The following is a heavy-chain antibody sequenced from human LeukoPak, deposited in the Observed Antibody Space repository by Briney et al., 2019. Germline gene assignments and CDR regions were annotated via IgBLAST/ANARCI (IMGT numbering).Heavy chain of an antibody. D-gene: IGHD6-19*01. J-gene: IGHJ3*01. CDR3: AVYSSAWGAFDV. CDR1: GYTFIGFY. CDR2: INPSSGGT. V-gene: IGHV1-2*02. Sequence: ASVKVSCKASGYTFIGFYMHWVRQAPGQGREWMGWINPSSGGTEYAQKFQGRVTMTRDTSINTAYMELSRLRYDDTAVYYCAVYSSAWGAFDVWGQGTMVTVSS.